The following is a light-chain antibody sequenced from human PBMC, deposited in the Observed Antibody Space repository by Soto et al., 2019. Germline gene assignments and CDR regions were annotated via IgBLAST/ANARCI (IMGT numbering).Light chain of an antibody. CDR3: MQRIEFPCT. J-gene: IGKJ5*01. V-gene: IGKV2-40*01. CDR2: TLS. Sequence: DIVLTQTPLSLPVTPGEPASISCRSSQSLLDSDDGNTYLDWYLQKPGQSPQLLSYTLSYRASGVPGSSSGRGSRNVFPLNISRVEDEDVVFYYCMQRIEFPCTFGQGTRLEIK. CDR1: QSLLDSDDGNTY.